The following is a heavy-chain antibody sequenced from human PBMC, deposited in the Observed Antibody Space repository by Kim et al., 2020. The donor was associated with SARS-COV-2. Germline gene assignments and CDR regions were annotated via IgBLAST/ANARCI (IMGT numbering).Heavy chain of an antibody. Sequence: SETLSLTCAVYGGSFSGYYWSWIRQPPGKGLEWIGEINHSGSTNYNPSLKSRVTISVDTSKNQFSLKLSSVTAADTAVYYCASGSDDLGYWGQGTLVTVSS. J-gene: IGHJ4*02. V-gene: IGHV4-34*01. CDR3: ASGSDDLGY. CDR2: INHSGST. CDR1: GGSFSGYY.